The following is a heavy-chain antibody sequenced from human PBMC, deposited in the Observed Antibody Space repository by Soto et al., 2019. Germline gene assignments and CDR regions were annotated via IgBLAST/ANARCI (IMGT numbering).Heavy chain of an antibody. Sequence: QLVASGGDLGQPGGSLRLSCEASGFSMSGYSMCWVRQSAGRGLEWLAYITVVTGNTRYADSVKGRFTISADRGRNSVFLQLNSLRDEDTAVYYCVRDRDLGGDMAHGDFWGQGTLVTVSS. J-gene: IGHJ4*01. D-gene: IGHD2-21*01. V-gene: IGHV3-48*02. CDR1: GFSMSGYS. CDR3: VRDRDLGGDMAHGDF. CDR2: ITVVTGNT.